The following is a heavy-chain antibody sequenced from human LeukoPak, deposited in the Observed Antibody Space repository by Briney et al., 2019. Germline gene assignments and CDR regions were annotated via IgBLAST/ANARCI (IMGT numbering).Heavy chain of an antibody. D-gene: IGHD6-13*01. V-gene: IGHV1-69*06. Sequence: SVKVSCKASGGTFSSYAISWVRQAPGQGLEWMGRIIPIFGTANYAQKFQGRVTITADKSTSTAYMELSSLRSKDTAVYYCARETGSSSWYAADYWGQGTLVTVSS. CDR3: ARETGSSSWYAADY. CDR2: IIPIFGTA. J-gene: IGHJ4*02. CDR1: GGTFSSYA.